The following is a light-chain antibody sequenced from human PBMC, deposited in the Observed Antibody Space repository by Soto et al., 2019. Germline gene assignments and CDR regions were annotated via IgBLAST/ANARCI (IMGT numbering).Light chain of an antibody. CDR2: DVS. CDR1: SSDVGRYDY. Sequence: QSVLTQPRSVSGSPGQSVTFSCTGTSSDVGRYDYVSWYQQHPGKAPKLILYDVSKRPSGVPDRFSGSKSGNTASLIISGLQPEDEADYYCSSFAGTYYVFGTGTKLTVL. J-gene: IGLJ1*01. V-gene: IGLV2-11*01. CDR3: SSFAGTYYV.